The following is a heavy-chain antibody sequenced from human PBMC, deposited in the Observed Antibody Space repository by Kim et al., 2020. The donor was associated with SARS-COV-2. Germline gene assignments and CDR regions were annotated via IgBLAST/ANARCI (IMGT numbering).Heavy chain of an antibody. CDR2: INTNTGNP. Sequence: ASVKVSCKASGYTFTSYAMNWVRQAPGQGLEWMGWINTNTGNPTYARGFTGRFVFSLDTSVSTAYLQISSLKAEDTAVYYCARDRAVTTRYYYYYYGMDVWGQGTTVTVSS. V-gene: IGHV7-4-1*02. J-gene: IGHJ6*02. D-gene: IGHD4-4*01. CDR3: ARDRAVTTRYYYYYYGMDV. CDR1: GYTFTSYA.